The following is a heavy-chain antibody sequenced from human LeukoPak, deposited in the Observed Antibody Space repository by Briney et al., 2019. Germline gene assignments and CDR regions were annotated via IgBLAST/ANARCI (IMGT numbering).Heavy chain of an antibody. V-gene: IGHV3-30*02. CDR2: IRYDGSNK. CDR3: AKDGLRGYSYGWYFDY. J-gene: IGHJ4*02. D-gene: IGHD5-18*01. Sequence: GGSLRLSCAASGFTFSSYGMHWVRQAPGKGLEWVAFIRYDGSNKYYADSVKGRFTISRDNSKNTLYLQMNSLRAEDTAVYYCAKDGLRGYSYGWYFDYWGQGTLVTVSS. CDR1: GFTFSSYG.